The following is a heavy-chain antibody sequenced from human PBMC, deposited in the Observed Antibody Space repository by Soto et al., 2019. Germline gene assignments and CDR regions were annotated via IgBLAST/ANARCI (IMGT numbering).Heavy chain of an antibody. CDR1: GYTFTGYY. Sequence: ASVKVSCKASGYTFTGYYMHWVRQATGQGLEWMGWINPNSGGTNYAQKFQGWVTMTRDTSISTAYMELSRLRSDDTAVYYCARAGYSYGLRYAFDIWGQGTMVTVSS. CDR3: ARAGYSYGLRYAFDI. CDR2: INPNSGGT. V-gene: IGHV1-2*04. J-gene: IGHJ3*02. D-gene: IGHD5-18*01.